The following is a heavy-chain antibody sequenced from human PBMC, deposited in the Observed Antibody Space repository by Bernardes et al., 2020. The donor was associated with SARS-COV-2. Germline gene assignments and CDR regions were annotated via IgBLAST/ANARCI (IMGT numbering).Heavy chain of an antibody. J-gene: IGHJ4*02. CDR2: ISYDGSNR. D-gene: IGHD2-2*02. CDR1: GFTFSTYA. CDR3: AKDLHCSSTTCYSFGLFDY. Sequence: GSSLKVSCAASGFTFSTYAMHWVRQAPGKGLEWVAVISYDGSNRYYADSVKARFTISRDNSNNTLYLQMNSLRPEDTAVYYCAKDLHCSSTTCYSFGLFDYWGQGTLASVSS. V-gene: IGHV3-30*18.